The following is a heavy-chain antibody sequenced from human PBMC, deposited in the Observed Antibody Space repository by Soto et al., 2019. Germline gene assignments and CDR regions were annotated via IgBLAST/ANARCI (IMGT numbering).Heavy chain of an antibody. CDR2: TSYDGSNK. Sequence: QVQLVESGGGVVQPGRSLRLSCAASGFTFSSYGMHWVRQAPGKGLEWVAVTSYDGSNKYYADSVKGRFTISRDNSKNTLYLQMNSLRAEDTAVYYCAKDTDLARYTYYDFWSGFDYWGQGTLVTVSS. CDR3: AKDTDLARYTYYDFWSGFDY. J-gene: IGHJ4*02. V-gene: IGHV3-30*18. CDR1: GFTFSSYG. D-gene: IGHD3-3*01.